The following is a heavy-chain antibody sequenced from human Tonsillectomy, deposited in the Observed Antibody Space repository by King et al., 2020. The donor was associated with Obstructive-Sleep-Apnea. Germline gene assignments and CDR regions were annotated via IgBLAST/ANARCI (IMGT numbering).Heavy chain of an antibody. CDR3: AREWATITFDY. CDR1: GFTFSSYA. CDR2: ISYDGSNK. D-gene: IGHD5-24*01. Sequence: VQLVESGGGVVQPGRSLRLSCAASGFTFSSYAMHWVRQAPGKGLEWVAVISYDGSNKYYADSVKGRFTISRDNSKNTLYLQMNSLRAEDTAVYYCAREWATITFDYWGQGTLVTVSS. V-gene: IGHV3-30*04. J-gene: IGHJ4*02.